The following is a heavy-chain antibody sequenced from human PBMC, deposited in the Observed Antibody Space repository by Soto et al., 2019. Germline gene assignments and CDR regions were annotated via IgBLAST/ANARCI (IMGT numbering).Heavy chain of an antibody. D-gene: IGHD6-6*01. CDR3: ARHMRYISWTSSYYYYGMDV. Sequence: EVQLVQSGAEVKEPGESLKISCKASGYSFTTYWIGWVRQMPGKGLEWMGIIYPGDSDTRYSPSFQGQVTISADKSINTAYLQWSSLKASDTAVYYCARHMRYISWTSSYYYYGMDVWGQGTTVTVSS. J-gene: IGHJ6*02. CDR2: IYPGDSDT. V-gene: IGHV5-51*01. CDR1: GYSFTTYW.